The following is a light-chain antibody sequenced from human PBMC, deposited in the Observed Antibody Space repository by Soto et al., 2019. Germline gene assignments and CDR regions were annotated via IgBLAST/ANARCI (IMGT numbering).Light chain of an antibody. V-gene: IGLV2-14*01. J-gene: IGLJ1*01. Sequence: QSVLTRPASVSGSPGQSITCSCTGTSSDIGAYNYVSWYQQHPGKAPKLMIYEVTNRPSGVSDRFSGSKSGNTASLTISGLQAQDEADYYCSSLTTANSHVFGTGTKVTVL. CDR3: SSLTTANSHV. CDR1: SSDIGAYNY. CDR2: EVT.